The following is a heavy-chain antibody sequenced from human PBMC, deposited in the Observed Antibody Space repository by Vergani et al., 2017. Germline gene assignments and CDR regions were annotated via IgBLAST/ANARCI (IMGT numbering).Heavy chain of an antibody. J-gene: IGHJ3*02. CDR2: INPSGGST. Sequence: QVQLVQSGAEVKKPGASVKVSCKASGYTFTSYYMHWVRQAPGQGLEWMGIINPSGGSTSYAQKFQGRVTMTRDTSTSTVYMELSSLRSEDTAVYYCARSYCGGDCYGPDAFDIWGQGTMVTVSS. V-gene: IGHV1-46*01. CDR1: GYTFTSYY. CDR3: ARSYCGGDCYGPDAFDI. D-gene: IGHD2-21*02.